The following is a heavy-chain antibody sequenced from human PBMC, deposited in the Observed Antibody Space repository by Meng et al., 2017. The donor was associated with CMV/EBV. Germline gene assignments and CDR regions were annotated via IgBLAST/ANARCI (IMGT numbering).Heavy chain of an antibody. D-gene: IGHD3-3*01. V-gene: IGHV3-11*04. J-gene: IGHJ6*02. CDR3: ARYYPSLPYYDFWSGYHYYYYYGMDV. CDR2: ISSSGSTI. Sequence: GASLKISCAASGFTFSDYYMSWTRQAPGKGLEWVSYISSSGSTIYYADSVKGRFTISRDNAKNSLYLQMNSLRAEDTAVYYCARYYPSLPYYDFWSGYHYYYYYGMDVWGQGTTVTVSS. CDR1: GFTFSDYY.